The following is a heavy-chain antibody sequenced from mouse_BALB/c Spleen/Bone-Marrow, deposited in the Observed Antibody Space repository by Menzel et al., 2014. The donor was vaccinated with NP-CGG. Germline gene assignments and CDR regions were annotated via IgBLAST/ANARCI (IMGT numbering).Heavy chain of an antibody. CDR3: ARTYYYGSNLFAY. D-gene: IGHD1-1*01. V-gene: IGHV1-14*01. J-gene: IGHJ3*01. Sequence: VQLQQPGPELVKPGASVKTSCKASGYTFTSYVMHWVKQKPGQGLEWIGYINPYNDGTKYNEKFKGKATLTSDKSSSTAYMELSSLTSEDSAVYYCARTYYYGSNLFAYWGQGTLVTVSA. CDR1: GYTFTSYV. CDR2: INPYNDGT.